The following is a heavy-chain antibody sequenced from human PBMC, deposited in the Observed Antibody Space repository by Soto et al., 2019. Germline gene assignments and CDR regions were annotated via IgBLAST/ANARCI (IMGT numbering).Heavy chain of an antibody. D-gene: IGHD2-2*03. J-gene: IGHJ4*02. V-gene: IGHV3-30*18. CDR2: ISYDGSNK. CDR3: AKDGYCSTTSCYYPDY. Sequence: GGSLRLSCAASGFTFSSYAMSWVRQAPGKGLEWVAVISYDGSNKYYADSVKGRFTISRDNSKNTLYLQMNSLRAEDTAVYYCAKDGYCSTTSCYYPDYWGQGTPVTVSS. CDR1: GFTFSSYA.